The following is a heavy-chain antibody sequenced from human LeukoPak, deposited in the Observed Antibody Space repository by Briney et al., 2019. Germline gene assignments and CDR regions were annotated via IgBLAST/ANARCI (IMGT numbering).Heavy chain of an antibody. J-gene: IGHJ4*02. CDR1: GFTFGDYA. CDR2: IRSKAYGGTT. CDR3: TRADYVWGSYREFDY. V-gene: IGHV3-49*04. D-gene: IGHD3-16*02. Sequence: GGPLRLSCTPSGFTFGDYAMSWVRQAPGKGLEWVGFIRSKAYGGTTEYAASVKGRFTISRDDSKSIAYLQMNSLKTEDTAVYYCTRADYVWGSYREFDYWGQGTLVTVSS.